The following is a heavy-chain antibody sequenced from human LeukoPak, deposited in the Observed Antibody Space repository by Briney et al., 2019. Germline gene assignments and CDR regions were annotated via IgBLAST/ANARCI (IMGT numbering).Heavy chain of an antibody. CDR2: ISGSGGST. Sequence: QAGGSLRLSCAASGFTFSSYPMNWVRQAPGKGLEWVSGISGSGGSTYYADSVKGRFTISRDNSKNTVYLQMTSLRAEDTAVYYCAKGPHIVVVPGPNWFDPWGQGTLVTVSS. CDR3: AKGPHIVVVPGPNWFDP. V-gene: IGHV3-23*01. D-gene: IGHD2-21*01. CDR1: GFTFSSYP. J-gene: IGHJ5*02.